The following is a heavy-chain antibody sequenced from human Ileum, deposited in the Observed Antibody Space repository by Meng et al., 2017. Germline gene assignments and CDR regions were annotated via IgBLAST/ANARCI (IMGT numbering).Heavy chain of an antibody. J-gene: IGHJ4*02. V-gene: IGHV1-18*04. CDR3: ARDRRPGYYFDY. CDR2: ISAYNDNT. CDR1: GYSFTSYS. D-gene: IGHD1-14*01. Sequence: ASVKVSCKASGYSFTSYSLSWVRQAPGQGLEWMGWISAYNDNTNYAQKFQDRVTMTTDTSTSTAYMELRSLRSGDTAVYYCARDRRPGYYFDYWGQGTVVTVSS.